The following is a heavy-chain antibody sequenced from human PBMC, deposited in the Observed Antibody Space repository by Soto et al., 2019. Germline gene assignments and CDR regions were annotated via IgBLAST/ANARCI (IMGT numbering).Heavy chain of an antibody. D-gene: IGHD6-13*01. CDR1: AFTFSSYA. Sequence: GGSLRLSCAASAFTFSSYAMHWVRQAPGKGLEWVAVISYDGSNKYYADSVKGRFTISRDNSKNTLYLQMNSLRAEDTAVYYCARVAAAGLFDYWGQETLVTVSS. CDR3: ARVAAAGLFDY. V-gene: IGHV3-30-3*01. J-gene: IGHJ4*02. CDR2: ISYDGSNK.